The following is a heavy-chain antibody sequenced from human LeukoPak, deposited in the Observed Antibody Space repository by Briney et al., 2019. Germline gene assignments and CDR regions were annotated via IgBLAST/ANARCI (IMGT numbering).Heavy chain of an antibody. CDR2: IYYSGST. CDR3: ARLSGSGSRRKEGYYFDY. V-gene: IGHV4-59*08. CDR1: GGSISSYY. Sequence: SETLSLTGTGSGGSISSYYWSWIRQPPGKGLEGMGYIYYSGSTNYNPSLKSRVTISVDTSKNQFSLKLSSVTAADTAVYYCARLSGSGSRRKEGYYFDYWGQGTLVTVSS. J-gene: IGHJ4*02. D-gene: IGHD3-10*01.